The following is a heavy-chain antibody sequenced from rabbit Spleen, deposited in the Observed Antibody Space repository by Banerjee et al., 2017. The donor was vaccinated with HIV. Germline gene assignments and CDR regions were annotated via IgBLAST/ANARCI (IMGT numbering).Heavy chain of an antibody. CDR1: GFAFSTYG. D-gene: IGHD7-1*01. CDR3: VREAGYAGYGDGIL. V-gene: IGHV1S7*01. CDR2: IDPVFGST. Sequence: QLVESGGGLVQPGGSLKLSCKVSGFAFSTYGVSWVRQAQGKGLGRIGYIDPVFGSTVYASWVNGRFPSSSDIAQNTLYLQLTSLTAADTATYFCVREAGYAGYGDGILWGPGTLVTVS. J-gene: IGHJ4*01.